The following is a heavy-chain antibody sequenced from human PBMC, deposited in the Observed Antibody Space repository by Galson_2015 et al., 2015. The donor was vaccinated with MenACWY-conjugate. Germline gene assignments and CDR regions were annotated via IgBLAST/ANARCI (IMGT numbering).Heavy chain of an antibody. Sequence: ALEKTTQTLKVTWHSYGFSLRPRGMCVNGVREPPGRALGRRARGDWDGDKCYSASLKTQLTISKDTSKNQVVLIMTNMDPVDTATYYCAQISSSYCRGGDYWGQGTLVTVSS. CDR1: GFSLRPRGMC. V-gene: IGHV2-70*11. J-gene: IGHJ4*02. D-gene: IGHD2-15*01. CDR3: AQISSSYCRGGDY. CDR2: GDWDGDK.